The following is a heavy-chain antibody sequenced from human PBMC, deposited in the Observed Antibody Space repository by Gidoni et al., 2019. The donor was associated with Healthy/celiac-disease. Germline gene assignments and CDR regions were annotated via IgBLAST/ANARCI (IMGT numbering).Heavy chain of an antibody. D-gene: IGHD6-19*01. V-gene: IGHV3-7*03. J-gene: IGHJ5*02. CDR3: ARDPVSGIAVADWFDP. CDR2: IKQDGSEK. CDR1: GFTFSSYW. Sequence: EVQLVESGGGLVQPGGSLRLSCAASGFTFSSYWMSWVRQAPGKGLEWVANIKQDGSEKYYVDSVKGRFTISRDNAKNSLYLQMNSLRAEDTAVYYCARDPVSGIAVADWFDPWGQGTLVTVSS.